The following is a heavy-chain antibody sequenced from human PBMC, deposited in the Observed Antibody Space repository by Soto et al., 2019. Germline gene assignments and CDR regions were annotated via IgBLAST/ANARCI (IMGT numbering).Heavy chain of an antibody. J-gene: IGHJ4*02. CDR1: GGSFSGYY. D-gene: IGHD5-18*01. CDR2: INHSGST. Sequence: QVQLQQWGAGLLKPSETLSLTCAVYGGSFSGYYWSWIRQPPGKGLEWIGEINHSGSTNYNPSLKSRVTISVDTPKNQFSLKLSSVTAADTAVYYCARARGYPTDYWGQGTLVTVSS. V-gene: IGHV4-34*01. CDR3: ARARGYPTDY.